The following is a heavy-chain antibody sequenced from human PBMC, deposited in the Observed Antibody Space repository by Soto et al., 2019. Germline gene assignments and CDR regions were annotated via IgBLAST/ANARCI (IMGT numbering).Heavy chain of an antibody. D-gene: IGHD6-13*01. CDR1: GGSITSGAYD. Sequence: QVQLRESGPGLVKPSQTLSLSCSVSGGSITSGAYDWSWIRQHPGKGLEWIGSISYRGTTYSNPPLKSRLTISVDTSKTHVSLHLTSVTAADTTVYYCARMSATGTRWFDPWGQGTLVTVSS. V-gene: IGHV4-31*03. J-gene: IGHJ5*02. CDR2: ISYRGTT. CDR3: ARMSATGTRWFDP.